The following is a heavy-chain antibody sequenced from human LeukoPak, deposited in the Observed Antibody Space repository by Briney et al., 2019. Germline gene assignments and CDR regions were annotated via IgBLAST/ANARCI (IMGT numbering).Heavy chain of an antibody. CDR1: GYTFTSYY. V-gene: IGHV1-46*01. CDR3: ARVEGYTYGSSYYYYYMDV. CDR2: INPSGGST. J-gene: IGHJ6*03. Sequence: ASVKVSCKASGYTFTSYYMHWVRQAPGQGLEWMGIINPSGGSTSYAQKFQGRVTMTRDMSTSTVYMELSSLRSEDTAVYYCARVEGYTYGSSYYYYYMDVWGKGTTVTVSS. D-gene: IGHD5-18*01.